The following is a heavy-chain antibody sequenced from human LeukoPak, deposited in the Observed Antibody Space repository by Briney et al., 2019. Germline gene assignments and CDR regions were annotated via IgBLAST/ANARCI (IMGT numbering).Heavy chain of an antibody. D-gene: IGHD2-21*01. CDR1: GFTFSSYW. Sequence: GGSLRLSCAASGFTFSSYWMHWVRQVPGKGLVWVSRINIDGNSTTYADSVRGRFTISRDNAKNSLYLQVNSLRDEDTAVYYCARDGIFAFDIWGQGTMVTVSS. J-gene: IGHJ3*02. CDR2: INIDGNST. V-gene: IGHV3-74*01. CDR3: ARDGIFAFDI.